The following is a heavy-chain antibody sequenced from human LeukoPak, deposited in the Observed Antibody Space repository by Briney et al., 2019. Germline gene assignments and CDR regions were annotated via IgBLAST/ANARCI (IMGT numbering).Heavy chain of an antibody. D-gene: IGHD4-17*01. V-gene: IGHV1-2*02. J-gene: IGHJ4*02. CDR2: INPKSGGT. CDR1: GYTFTDYY. Sequence: ASVKVSFKASGYTFTDYYMHWVRQAPGQGLEWMGWINPKSGGTDYAQKLQGRVTMTTDTSTSTAYMELRSLRSDDTAVYYCARDTFGDYGSDYFDYWGQGTLVTVSS. CDR3: ARDTFGDYGSDYFDY.